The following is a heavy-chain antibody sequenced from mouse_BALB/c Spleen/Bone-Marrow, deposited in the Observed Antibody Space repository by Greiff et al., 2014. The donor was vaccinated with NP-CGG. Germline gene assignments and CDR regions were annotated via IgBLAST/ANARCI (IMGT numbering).Heavy chain of an antibody. D-gene: IGHD2-1*01. V-gene: IGHV1-54*01. Sequence: VKVVESGAELVRPGTSVKVSCKASGYAFTNYLIEWVKQRPGQGLEWIGVINPGSGGTNYNEKFKGKATLTADKSSSTAYMQLSSLTSDDSAVYFCARIYYGNYYWGQGTTLTVPS. J-gene: IGHJ2*01. CDR3: ARIYYGNYY. CDR2: INPGSGGT. CDR1: GYAFTNYL.